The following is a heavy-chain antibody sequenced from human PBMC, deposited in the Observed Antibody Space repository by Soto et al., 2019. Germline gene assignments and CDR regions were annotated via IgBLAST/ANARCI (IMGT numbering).Heavy chain of an antibody. Sequence: EVQLVESGGGLVQPGGSLRLSCAASGFTFSSYSMNWVRQAPGKGLEWVSYISSSSSTIYYADSVKGRFTISRDNAKNSLYLQMNSLRDEDTAVCYCAIVVASAPYYFDYWGQGTLVTVSS. CDR3: AIVVASAPYYFDY. CDR2: ISSSSSTI. CDR1: GFTFSSYS. J-gene: IGHJ4*02. V-gene: IGHV3-48*02. D-gene: IGHD2-15*01.